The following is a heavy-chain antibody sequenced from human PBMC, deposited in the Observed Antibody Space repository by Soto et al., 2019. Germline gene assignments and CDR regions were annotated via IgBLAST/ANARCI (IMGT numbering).Heavy chain of an antibody. J-gene: IGHJ4*02. CDR3: ARDPGYDSSGYFVDY. D-gene: IGHD3-22*01. CDR2: LYYSGRL. Sequence: PSETLSLTCTVSGGSVSSGNYYWSWIRQPPGKGLEWIGYLYYSGRLNYNPSPRSRVTISPDTSKNQFSLKLSSVTAADTAVYYCARDPGYDSSGYFVDYWGQGIMVTVSS. CDR1: GGSVSSGNYY. V-gene: IGHV4-61*01.